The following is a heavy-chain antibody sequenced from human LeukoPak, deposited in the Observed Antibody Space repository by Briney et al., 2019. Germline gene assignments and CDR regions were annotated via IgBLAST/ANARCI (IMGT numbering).Heavy chain of an antibody. CDR2: IQSQSGDT. CDR3: ARDGGGSYPNDY. D-gene: IGHD1-26*01. V-gene: IGHV1-2*02. J-gene: IGHJ4*02. Sequence: ASVRVSCKASGYTFTDYYIHWVRLAPGQGLQWMGWIQSQSGDTNYEKSFQGRVTMTRDTSISTAYMELSRLRSDDTAVYYCARDGGGSYPNDYWGQGTLVTVSS. CDR1: GYTFTDYY.